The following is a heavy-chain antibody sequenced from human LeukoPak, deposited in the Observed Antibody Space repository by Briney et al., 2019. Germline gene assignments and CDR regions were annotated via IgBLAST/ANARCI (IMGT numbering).Heavy chain of an antibody. V-gene: IGHV4-59*01. CDR1: GGSISSYD. CDR3: ARDPATVVTGGAFDS. J-gene: IGHJ3*02. CDR2: FYYSGST. D-gene: IGHD4-23*01. Sequence: SETLSLSCTVSGGSISSYDWSWVRQPPGKGLEWVGDFYYSGSTKYNPSLKSGVTISVDTSKRHTSLKLSSVTAEDTVVYYCARDPATVVTGGAFDSWGQGTMVTVSS.